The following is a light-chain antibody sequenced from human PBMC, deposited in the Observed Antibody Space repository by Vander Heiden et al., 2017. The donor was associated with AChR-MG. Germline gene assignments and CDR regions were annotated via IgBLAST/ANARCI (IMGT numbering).Light chain of an antibody. J-gene: IGLJ1*01. V-gene: IGLV1-40*01. Sequence: QSVLTQPPSVSGAPGQRVTTSCTGCSSNLAARYAVHWHQQRPGTAPTLLIYGNANRPSGVPDRFSASKSGTSASLAITGLQAEDEADYYCQSYDSRFYVVGTGTKVTVL. CDR1: SSNLAARYA. CDR2: GNA. CDR3: QSYDSRFYV.